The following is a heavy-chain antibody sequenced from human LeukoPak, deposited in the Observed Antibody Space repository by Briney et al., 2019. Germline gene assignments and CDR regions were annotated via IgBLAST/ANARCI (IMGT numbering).Heavy chain of an antibody. CDR1: GYTFTSYD. CDR2: MNPNSGNT. V-gene: IGHV1-8*03. D-gene: IGHD2-2*01. Sequence: ASVKVSCKASGYTFTSYDINWVRQATGQGLEWMGWMNPNSGNTGYAQKFQGRVTITRNTSMSTAYMELSSLRSEDTAVYYCARIQYQLLVNYYYYYMDVWGKGTTVTVSS. J-gene: IGHJ6*03. CDR3: ARIQYQLLVNYYYYYMDV.